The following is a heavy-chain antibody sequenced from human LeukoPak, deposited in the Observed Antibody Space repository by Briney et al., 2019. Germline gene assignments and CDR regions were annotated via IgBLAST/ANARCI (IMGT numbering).Heavy chain of an antibody. J-gene: IGHJ5*02. CDR2: IKQDGSEK. CDR1: GFTFSTYA. Sequence: GGSLRLSCAVSGFTFSTYAMSWVRQAPGKGLEWVANIKQDGSEKYYVDSVKGRFTISRDNAKNSLYLQMNSLRAEDTAVYYCARDLYEDIVVVPAGFSPWGQGTLVTVSS. CDR3: ARDLYEDIVVVPAGFSP. V-gene: IGHV3-7*01. D-gene: IGHD2-2*01.